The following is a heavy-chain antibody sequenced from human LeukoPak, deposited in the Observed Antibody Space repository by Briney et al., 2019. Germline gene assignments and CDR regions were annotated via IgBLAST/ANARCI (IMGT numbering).Heavy chain of an antibody. CDR1: GGSISSYY. J-gene: IGHJ6*03. D-gene: IGHD3-3*01. V-gene: IGHV4-4*07. Sequence: SETLSLTCTVSGGSISSYYWSWIRQPAGKGLEWIGRIYTSGSTNYNPSLKSRVTMSVDTSKNQFSLKLSSVTAADTAVYYCARDLTYYDFWSGSYYYYMDVWGKGTTVTVSS. CDR3: ARDLTYYDFWSGSYYYYMDV. CDR2: IYTSGST.